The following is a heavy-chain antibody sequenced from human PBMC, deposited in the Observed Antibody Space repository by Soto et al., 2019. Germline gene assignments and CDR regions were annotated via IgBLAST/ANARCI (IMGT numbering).Heavy chain of an antibody. J-gene: IGHJ3*02. CDR1: GFTFSSYA. Sequence: EVQLVESGGGLVQPGGSLRLSCAASGFTFSSYAMHWVRQAPGKGLEYVSATGSSGRSTYYANSVKGRFTISRDNSRNTLYLQMGSLRAEDMAVYYCAREGYDKYDFDIWGQGTMVTVSS. CDR2: TGSSGRST. CDR3: AREGYDKYDFDI. V-gene: IGHV3-64*01. D-gene: IGHD3-22*01.